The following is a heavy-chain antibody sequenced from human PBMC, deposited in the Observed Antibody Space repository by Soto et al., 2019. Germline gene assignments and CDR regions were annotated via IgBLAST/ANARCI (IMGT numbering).Heavy chain of an antibody. D-gene: IGHD5-12*01. Sequence: GGSLRLSCAASGFTFTESAIHWVRQASGKGLEWVGHIRSKANNYATAYAASVKGRFTISRDDSKNTASLQMHSLKTEDTAVYYCARSRVGYNPVDYWGQGTLVTVSS. CDR3: ARSRVGYNPVDY. CDR2: IRSKANNYAT. V-gene: IGHV3-73*01. J-gene: IGHJ4*02. CDR1: GFTFTESA.